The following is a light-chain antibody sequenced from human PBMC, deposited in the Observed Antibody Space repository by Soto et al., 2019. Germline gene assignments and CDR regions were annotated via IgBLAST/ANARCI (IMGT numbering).Light chain of an antibody. CDR2: ASS. V-gene: IGKV3-20*01. J-gene: IGKJ5*01. CDR3: QLYGISPH. Sequence: DIVVTQSPLSLSVTPGEPASISCRSSQSRGSNFLAWYQHKPGQAPRLLIYASSNRATGIPDRFSGSASGTDFTLTINRLEPEDFAVYYCQLYGISPHFGQGTRLEIK. CDR1: QSRGSNF.